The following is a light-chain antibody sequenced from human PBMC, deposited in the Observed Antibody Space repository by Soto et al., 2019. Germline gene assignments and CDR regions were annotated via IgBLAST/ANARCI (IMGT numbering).Light chain of an antibody. CDR2: GAS. CDR1: QSVSRSY. CDR3: QQYATSPPT. Sequence: EIVLTQSPGTLSLSPGERATLSCRASQSVSRSYLAWYQQKLGQPPRLLIYGASNRATGILDRFSGSGSGTDFPLTIGRLEPEDFAVYYCQQYATSPPTFGGGTKVEIK. J-gene: IGKJ4*01. V-gene: IGKV3-20*01.